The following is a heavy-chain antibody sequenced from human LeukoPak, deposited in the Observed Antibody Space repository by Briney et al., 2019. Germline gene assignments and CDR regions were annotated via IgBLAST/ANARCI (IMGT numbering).Heavy chain of an antibody. CDR3: ARGHWFGQLLAPDY. CDR2: NNPNSGGT. Sequence: ASVKVSCKASGYTFTGYYIHWVRQAPGQGLGWMGWNNPNSGGTNYAQKFQGRVTMTRDTSINTAYMELNRLTSDDTAVYYCARGHWFGQLLAPDYWGQGTLVTVSS. CDR1: GYTFTGYY. D-gene: IGHD3-10*01. V-gene: IGHV1-2*02. J-gene: IGHJ4*02.